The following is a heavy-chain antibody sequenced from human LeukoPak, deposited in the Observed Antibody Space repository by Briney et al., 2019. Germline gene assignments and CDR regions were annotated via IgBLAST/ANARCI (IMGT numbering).Heavy chain of an antibody. V-gene: IGHV3-7*01. D-gene: IGHD6-19*01. J-gene: IGHJ4*02. CDR2: IKQEGSEK. CDR1: GFTFSSYA. Sequence: TGGSLRLSCAASGFTFSSYAMSWVRQAPGKGLEWVANIKQEGSEKYYVDSVKGRFTISRDNAENSLYLQMNSLRAEDTAVYYCARGPYSSGWYGGQYFFDYWGQGTLVTVSS. CDR3: ARGPYSSGWYGGQYFFDY.